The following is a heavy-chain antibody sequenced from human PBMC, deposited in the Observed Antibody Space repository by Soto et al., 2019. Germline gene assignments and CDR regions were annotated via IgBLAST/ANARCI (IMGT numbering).Heavy chain of an antibody. J-gene: IGHJ6*02. Sequence: PSETLSLTCTVSGGSISSPNFYWSWIRQHPGKGLEWIGHIYYNGTTYYNPTLKSRVIISVDSSKNQFSLKARSVTAADTAVYYCARGGSYYDFWSGYWPGGMDVWGQGTTVTVSS. CDR1: GGSISSPNFY. CDR2: IYYNGTT. V-gene: IGHV4-31*03. CDR3: ARGGSYYDFWSGYWPGGMDV. D-gene: IGHD3-3*01.